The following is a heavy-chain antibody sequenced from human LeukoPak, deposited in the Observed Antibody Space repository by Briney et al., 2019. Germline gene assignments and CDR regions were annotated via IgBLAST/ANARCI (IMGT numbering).Heavy chain of an antibody. CDR1: GGSISSADYY. V-gene: IGHV4-30-4*08. J-gene: IGHJ6*02. CDR3: ARDGVIAVAGTPYYYYYGMDV. D-gene: IGHD6-19*01. Sequence: SETLSLTCTVSGGSISSADYYWSWIRQPPGKGLEWIGYIYYSGSTYYNPSLQSRVTISVDTSKNQFSLKLTSVTAADTAVYYCARDGVIAVAGTPYYYYYGMDVWGQGTTVTVSS. CDR2: IYYSGST.